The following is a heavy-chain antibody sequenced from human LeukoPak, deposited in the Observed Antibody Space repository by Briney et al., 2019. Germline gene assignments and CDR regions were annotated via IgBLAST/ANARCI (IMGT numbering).Heavy chain of an antibody. J-gene: IGHJ5*02. CDR3: ARAWGSGWYTWFYP. Sequence: SETLSLTCTVSGASVSGNSYYWGWIRQPPGKGLEWIGNIYYSGSTHYNPSLKSRATMSVDTSKNQFSLRLNSVTAADTAVYYCARAWGSGWYTWFYPWGQGTLVTVSS. D-gene: IGHD6-19*01. V-gene: IGHV4-39*01. CDR2: IYYSGST. CDR1: GASVSGNSYY.